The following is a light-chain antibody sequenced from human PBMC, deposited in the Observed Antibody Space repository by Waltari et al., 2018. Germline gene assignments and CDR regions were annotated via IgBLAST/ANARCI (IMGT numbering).Light chain of an antibody. CDR1: QSITRA. CDR3: QHYVRLPAT. CDR2: DTS. J-gene: IGKJ1*01. Sequence: ELMLTQSPGTRSLSPGERATLSCRASQSITRALAWYQQQPGQAPRLPIYDTSKRATGIPDRFSGSGSGTDFTLTISRLEPEDFAVYYCQHYVRLPATFGQGTKVEIK. V-gene: IGKV3-20*01.